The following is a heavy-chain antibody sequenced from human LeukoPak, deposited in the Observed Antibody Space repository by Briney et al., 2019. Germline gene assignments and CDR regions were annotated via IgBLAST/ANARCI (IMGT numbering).Heavy chain of an antibody. J-gene: IGHJ6*03. CDR3: ARALRDDYGDYDRYYYMDV. Sequence: SETLSLTCTVSGGSISSYYWSWIRQPPGKGLEWIGYIYYSGSTNYNPSLKSRVTISVDTSKNQFSLKLSSVTAADTAVYYCARALRDDYGDYDRYYYMDVWGKGNTVTVSS. V-gene: IGHV4-59*01. CDR2: IYYSGST. D-gene: IGHD4-17*01. CDR1: GGSISSYY.